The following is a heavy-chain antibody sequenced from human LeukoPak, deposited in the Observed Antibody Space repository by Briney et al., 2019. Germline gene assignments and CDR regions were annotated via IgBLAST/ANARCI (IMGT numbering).Heavy chain of an antibody. CDR3: AKLLPYHGTLIDY. CDR1: GFTFSNYW. Sequence: GGSLRLSCVASGFTFSNYWMHWVRQPPGKGLVWVSRIYVDGRTTNYADSVKGRFTIPRDNSKNTLYLQMNSLRAEDTAVYYCAKLLPYHGTLIDYWGQGTLVTVSS. CDR2: IYVDGRTT. J-gene: IGHJ4*02. D-gene: IGHD1-14*01. V-gene: IGHV3-74*01.